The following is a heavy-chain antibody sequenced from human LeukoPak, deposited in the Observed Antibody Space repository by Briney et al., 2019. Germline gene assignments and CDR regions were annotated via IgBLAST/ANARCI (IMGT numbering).Heavy chain of an antibody. J-gene: IGHJ4*02. D-gene: IGHD6-19*01. CDR2: FDPEDGET. CDR1: GYTLTELS. Sequence: GASVKVSCKVSGYTLTELSMHWVRQAPGKGLEWMGGFDPEDGETIYAQKFQGRVTMTEDTSTDTAYMELSSLRSEDTAVYYCATDSLNSSGWTIRSRRFPLVDWGQGTLVTVSS. CDR3: ATDSLNSSGWTIRSRRFPLVD. V-gene: IGHV1-24*01.